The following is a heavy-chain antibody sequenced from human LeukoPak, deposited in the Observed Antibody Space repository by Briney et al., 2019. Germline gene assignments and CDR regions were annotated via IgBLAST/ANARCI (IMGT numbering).Heavy chain of an antibody. CDR2: ISSSSSYI. CDR1: GFTFSSYS. D-gene: IGHD6-6*01. V-gene: IGHV3-21*01. J-gene: IGHJ4*02. CDR3: ARGSPIAARPPYYFDY. Sequence: GGSLRLSCAASGFTFSSYSMNWVRQAPGKGLEWVSSISSSSSYIYYADSVKGRFTISRDNAKNSLYLQMNSLRAEDTAVYYCARGSPIAARPPYYFDYWGQGTLVTVSS.